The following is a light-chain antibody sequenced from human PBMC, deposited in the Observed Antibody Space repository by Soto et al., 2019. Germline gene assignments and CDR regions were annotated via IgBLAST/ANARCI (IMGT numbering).Light chain of an antibody. CDR2: DNN. V-gene: IGLV1-51*01. Sequence: QSALTQPPSVSAAPGQKVTISCSGSSSNIGNNYVSWYQQFPVTAPKLLIYDNNKRPPGIPDRFSGSKSGTSATLDITGLQTGDEADYYCGTWDSSLSAVVFGGGTKLTVL. CDR1: SSNIGNNY. CDR3: GTWDSSLSAVV. J-gene: IGLJ2*01.